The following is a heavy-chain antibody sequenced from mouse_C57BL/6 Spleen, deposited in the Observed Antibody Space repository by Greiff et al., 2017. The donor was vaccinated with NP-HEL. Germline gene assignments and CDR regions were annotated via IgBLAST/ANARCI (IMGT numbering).Heavy chain of an antibody. Sequence: EVQLQESGEGLVKPGGSLKLSCAASGFTFSSYAMSWVRQTPEKRLEWVAYISSGGDYIYYADTVKGRFTISRDNARNTLYLQMSSLKSEDTAMYYCTRVYYSNMYFDVWGTGTTVTVSS. CDR2: ISSGGDYI. CDR3: TRVYYSNMYFDV. J-gene: IGHJ1*03. V-gene: IGHV5-9-1*02. CDR1: GFTFSSYA. D-gene: IGHD2-5*01.